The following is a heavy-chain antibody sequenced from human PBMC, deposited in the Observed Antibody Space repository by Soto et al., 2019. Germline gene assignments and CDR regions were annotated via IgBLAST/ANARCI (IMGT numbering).Heavy chain of an antibody. V-gene: IGHV3-23*01. CDR2: IAISGITT. J-gene: IGHJ4*02. CDR3: AKRFAPSGSGWDS. D-gene: IGHD6-19*01. CDR1: GFPFSSYA. Sequence: DVQLLESGGALVQPGESLRLSCAASGFPFSSYAMTWVRQAPGKGLEWVSTIAISGITTFYADSVRGRFTISRDNTGNTLYLQMNNLGVEDTGIYYCAKRFAPSGSGWDSWGQGTLGTVSS.